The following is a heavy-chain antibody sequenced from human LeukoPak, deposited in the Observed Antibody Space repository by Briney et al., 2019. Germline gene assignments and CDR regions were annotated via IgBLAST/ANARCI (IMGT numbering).Heavy chain of an antibody. Sequence: GGSLRLSCTASGFPFGDYALNWVRQAPGKGLEWVGFIRSKAYGATTEYAASVKGRFTISRDDSKSIAYLQMDSLKTEDTAVYSCTRSIAVVGTLGYWGQGTLVTVSS. CDR1: GFPFGDYA. V-gene: IGHV3-49*04. CDR3: TRSIAVVGTLGY. CDR2: IRSKAYGATT. D-gene: IGHD6-19*01. J-gene: IGHJ4*02.